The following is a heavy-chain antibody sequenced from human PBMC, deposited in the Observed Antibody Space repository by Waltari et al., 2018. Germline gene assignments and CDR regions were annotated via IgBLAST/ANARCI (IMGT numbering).Heavy chain of an antibody. V-gene: IGHV3-9*01. J-gene: IGHJ4*02. CDR1: GFSFDDYA. Sequence: EAQLVESGGGLVQPGRSLRLSCAASGFSFDDYAMHWVRQAPGKGLEWVSGISWNGGTKAYADSVKGRFTISRGNDKSSLDVQVNRLRAEDTGLYYGAKDISSCTSSRFRSDSAGSFGYWGQGTLVTVAS. CDR3: AKDISSCTSSRFRSDSAGSFGY. CDR2: ISWNGGTK. D-gene: IGHD5-18*01.